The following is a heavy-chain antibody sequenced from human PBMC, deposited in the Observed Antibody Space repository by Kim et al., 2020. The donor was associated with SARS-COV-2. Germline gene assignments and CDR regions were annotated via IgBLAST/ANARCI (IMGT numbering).Heavy chain of an antibody. CDR3: AKDKAAGTVSYFYGMDV. D-gene: IGHD6-13*01. CDR2: TSGGGGST. Sequence: GGSLRLSCAASGFSFGSYAMSWVRQAPGKGLEWVSATSGGGGSTHYADSVKGRFTISRDNSKNTVYLQMDSLRADDTAVYFCAKDKAAGTVSYFYGMDVWGHGTTVTVSS. J-gene: IGHJ6*02. V-gene: IGHV3-23*01. CDR1: GFSFGSYA.